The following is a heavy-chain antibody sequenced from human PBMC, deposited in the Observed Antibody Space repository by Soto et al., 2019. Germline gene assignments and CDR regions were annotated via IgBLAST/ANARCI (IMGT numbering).Heavy chain of an antibody. CDR2: INHSGST. CDR1: GGSFSGYY. CDR3: KRGGRGVRGVIKKKSNYYMDV. V-gene: IGHV4-34*01. Sequence: SETLSLTCAVYGGSFSGYYWSWIRQPPGKGLEWIGEINHSGSTNYNPSLKSRVTISVDTSKNQFSLKLSSVTAADTAVYYVKRGGRGVRGVIKKKSNYYMDVWGKGTTVTV. D-gene: IGHD3-10*01. J-gene: IGHJ6*03.